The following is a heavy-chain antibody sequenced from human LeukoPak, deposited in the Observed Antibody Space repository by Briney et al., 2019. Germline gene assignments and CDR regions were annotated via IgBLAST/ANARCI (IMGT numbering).Heavy chain of an antibody. V-gene: IGHV3-30*04. J-gene: IGHJ4*02. Sequence: GRSLTLTCAASGFTFSSYAMHWVRQAPGKGLEWVAVISHDGSNKYYADSVKGRFTFSRDNSKNTMYLQMNSLRAEDTAVYYCAREVERFGEIDDWGQGTLVTVSS. CDR1: GFTFSSYA. D-gene: IGHD3-10*01. CDR3: AREVERFGEIDD. CDR2: ISHDGSNK.